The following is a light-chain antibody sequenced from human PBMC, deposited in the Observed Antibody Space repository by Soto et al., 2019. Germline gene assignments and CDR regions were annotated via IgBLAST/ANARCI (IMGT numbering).Light chain of an antibody. CDR2: GAS. CDR3: EQYNNWPPLT. J-gene: IGKJ4*01. CDR1: QSVSSN. V-gene: IGKV3-15*01. Sequence: EIVMTQSPATLSVSPGERATLSCRASQSVSSNLAWYHQKPGQAPRLLIYGASTRATGISARLSGSGSGTDFTLTISSLQYEDFAVYYCEQYNNWPPLTFGGGTKVEIK.